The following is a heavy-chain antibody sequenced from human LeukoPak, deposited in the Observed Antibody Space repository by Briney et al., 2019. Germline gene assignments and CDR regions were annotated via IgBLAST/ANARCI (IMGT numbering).Heavy chain of an antibody. J-gene: IGHJ6*02. V-gene: IGHV3-23*01. CDR3: AKDLASQLGRGFYYYYGKDV. CDR1: GFTFSSYA. Sequence: GGSLRLSCAASGFTFSSYAMSWVRQAPGKGLEWVSAISGSGGSTYYADSVKGRFTISRDNSKNTLYLQMNSLRAEDTAVYYCAKDLASQLGRGFYYYYGKDVWGQGTTVTVSS. D-gene: IGHD6-6*01. CDR2: ISGSGGST.